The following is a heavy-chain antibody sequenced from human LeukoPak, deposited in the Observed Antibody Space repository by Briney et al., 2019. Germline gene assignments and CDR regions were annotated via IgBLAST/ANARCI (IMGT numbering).Heavy chain of an antibody. Sequence: PSETLSLTCTVSGGSISSSSYYWGWIRQPPGKGLEWIGSIYYSGSTYYNPSLKSRVTISVDTSKNQFSLKLSSVTAADTAVYYCARGRPTYYDILTGYSYYYYYYYMDVWGKGTTVIVSS. J-gene: IGHJ6*03. CDR2: IYYSGST. D-gene: IGHD3-9*01. V-gene: IGHV4-39*07. CDR1: GGSISSSSYY. CDR3: ARGRPTYYDILTGYSYYYYYYYMDV.